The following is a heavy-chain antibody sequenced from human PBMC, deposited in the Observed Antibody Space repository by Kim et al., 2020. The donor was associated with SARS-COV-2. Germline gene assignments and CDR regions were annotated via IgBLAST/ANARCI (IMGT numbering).Heavy chain of an antibody. J-gene: IGHJ3*02. CDR1: GFTFSSYS. CDR3: ARDNTFGGVIVISAFDI. V-gene: IGHV3-48*02. Sequence: GGSLRPSCAASGFTFSSYSMNWVRQAPGKGLEWVSYISSSSSTIYYADSVKGRFTISRDNAKNSLYLQMNSLRDEDTAVYYCARDNTFGGVIVISAFDIWGQGTMVTVSS. D-gene: IGHD3-16*02. CDR2: ISSSSSTI.